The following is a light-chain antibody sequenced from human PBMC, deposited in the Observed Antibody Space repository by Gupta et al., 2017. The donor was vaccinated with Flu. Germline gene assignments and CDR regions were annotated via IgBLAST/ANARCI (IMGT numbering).Light chain of an antibody. Sequence: QSALTQPASVSGSPGQSITISCTGTSSDVGGYNFVSWYQQRPGKAPKLMIYEVSNRPPGVSSRFSGSKSGNTASLTISGLQADDEADYYCSSYTSSSTPEVFGTGTKVTVL. CDR3: SSYTSSSTPEV. CDR2: EVS. J-gene: IGLJ1*01. CDR1: SSDVGGYNF. V-gene: IGLV2-14*01.